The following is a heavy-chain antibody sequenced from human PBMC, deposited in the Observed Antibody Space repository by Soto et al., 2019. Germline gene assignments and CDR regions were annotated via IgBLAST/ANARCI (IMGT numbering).Heavy chain of an antibody. V-gene: IGHV1-69*01. CDR3: ARGPGCGGDCYYTFDY. Sequence: QVQLVQSGAEVKKPGSSVKVSCKASGGTFSSYAISWVRQAPGQGLEWMGGIIPIFGTANNAQKFQGRVTITADETTITAYMELSSLRSEDTAVYYCARGPGCGGDCYYTFDYLGQGTLVTVSS. J-gene: IGHJ4*02. D-gene: IGHD2-21*02. CDR1: GGTFSSYA. CDR2: IIPIFGTA.